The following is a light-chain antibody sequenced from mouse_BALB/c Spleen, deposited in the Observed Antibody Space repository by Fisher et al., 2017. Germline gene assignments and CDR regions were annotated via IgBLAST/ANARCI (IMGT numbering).Light chain of an antibody. Sequence: IVLTQSPAIMSASLGEKVTMSCRASSSVNYMYWYQQKPGTSPKLWIYSTSNLASGVPSRFSGSGSGTFYSLTISSVEAEDAADYYCHQWSSYPYTFGGGTKLEIK. CDR1: SSVNY. J-gene: IGKJ2*01. CDR3: HQWSSYPYT. CDR2: STS. V-gene: IGKV4-80*01.